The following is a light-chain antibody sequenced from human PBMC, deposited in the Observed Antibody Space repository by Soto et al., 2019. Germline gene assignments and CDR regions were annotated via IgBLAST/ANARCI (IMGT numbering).Light chain of an antibody. CDR2: GNS. V-gene: IGLV1-40*01. CDR3: QSYDSSLSGSV. J-gene: IGLJ3*02. CDR1: SSNIGAGYD. Sequence: QSVLTQPPSVSGAPGQRVTISCTGSSSNIGAGYDVHWYQQLPGTAPKLLIYGNSNRPSGGPDRFSGSKSGTSASLAITGLQAEDDADYSCQSYDSSLSGSVFGGGTKLTVL.